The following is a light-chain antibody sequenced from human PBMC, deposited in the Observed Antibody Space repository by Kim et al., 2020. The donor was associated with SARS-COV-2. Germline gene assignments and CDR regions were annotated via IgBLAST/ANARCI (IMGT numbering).Light chain of an antibody. CDR2: DVS. V-gene: IGLV2-14*03. Sequence: QSALTQPASVSGSPGQSITISCTGTSSDVGGYNYVSWYQQHPGKAPKLMIYDVSNRPSGVSNRFSGSKSGNTASLTISGLQAEDEADYYCSSYGGSNNLVFGGGTQLTVL. CDR1: SSDVGGYNY. CDR3: SSYGGSNNLV. J-gene: IGLJ2*01.